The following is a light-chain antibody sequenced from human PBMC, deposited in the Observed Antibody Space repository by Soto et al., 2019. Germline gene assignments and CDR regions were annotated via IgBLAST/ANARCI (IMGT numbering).Light chain of an antibody. Sequence: DIQMTQSPSSLSASVGDRVTITCRPSRGIGNALAWYQQKPGTVPKLLIHSASTLQSGVPSRFSGIGSGTDFTLTSSSLQPEDVANYYCQKYDSAPTFGPGTKVEMK. V-gene: IGKV1-27*01. CDR2: SAS. J-gene: IGKJ1*01. CDR1: RGIGNA. CDR3: QKYDSAPT.